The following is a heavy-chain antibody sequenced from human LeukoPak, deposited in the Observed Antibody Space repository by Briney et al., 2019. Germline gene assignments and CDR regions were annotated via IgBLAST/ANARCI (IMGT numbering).Heavy chain of an antibody. J-gene: IGHJ3*01. CDR3: ARSMTTIIIN. V-gene: IGHV4-38-2*02. Sequence: SETLSLTCTVSGYSISSGYYWGWIRQPPGKGLEWIGSIYHSGSTYYNPSLKSRVTTSVDTSKNQFSLKLSSVTAADTAVYYCARSMTTIIINWGQGTMVTVSS. D-gene: IGHD2-21*02. CDR2: IYHSGST. CDR1: GYSISSGYY.